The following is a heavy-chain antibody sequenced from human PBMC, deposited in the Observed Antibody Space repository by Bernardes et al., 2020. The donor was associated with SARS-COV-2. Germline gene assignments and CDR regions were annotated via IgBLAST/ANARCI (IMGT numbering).Heavy chain of an antibody. D-gene: IGHD1-1*01. CDR2: INHSGST. CDR1: GGSFSGYY. J-gene: IGHJ4*02. Sequence: SETLSLTCAVYGGSFSGYYWSWIRQPPGTGLEWIGEINHSGSTNYNPSLKSRVTISVDTSKNQFSLKLSSVTAADTAVYYCARFPPEGTGFDYWGQGTLVTVSS. V-gene: IGHV4-34*01. CDR3: ARFPPEGTGFDY.